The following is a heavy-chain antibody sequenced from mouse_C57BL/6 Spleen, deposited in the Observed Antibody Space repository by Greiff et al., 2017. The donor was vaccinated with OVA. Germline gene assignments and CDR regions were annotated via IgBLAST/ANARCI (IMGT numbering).Heavy chain of an antibody. V-gene: IGHV14-1*01. CDR1: GFNIKDYY. Sequence: VQLQQSGAELVRPGASVKLSCTASGFNIKDYYMHWVKQRPEQGLKWIGRIDPEDGDTESAPKFQGTATMTADTSSNTAYLQLSSLTSEDTAVYYCTTGSTVVDRGYFDVWGTGTTVTVSS. CDR2: IDPEDGDT. D-gene: IGHD1-1*01. CDR3: TTGSTVVDRGYFDV. J-gene: IGHJ1*03.